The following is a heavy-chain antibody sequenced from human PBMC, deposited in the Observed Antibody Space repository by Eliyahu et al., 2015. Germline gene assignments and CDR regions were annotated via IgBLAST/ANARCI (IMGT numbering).Heavy chain of an antibody. V-gene: IGHV4-34*01. Sequence: QVQLHQWGAGLLKPSETLSLTCTIXGXSXXNYNWNLIRQPPGKGLEWIGEIXPSGTTNHNPSLKSRVTISVDTPKRQISLRLSSVTAADTAVYYCARGVDFWSGXPYDYWGQGTLFTVSS. J-gene: IGHJ4*02. D-gene: IGHD3-3*01. CDR3: ARGVDFWSGXPYDY. CDR1: GXSXXNYN. CDR2: IXPSGTT.